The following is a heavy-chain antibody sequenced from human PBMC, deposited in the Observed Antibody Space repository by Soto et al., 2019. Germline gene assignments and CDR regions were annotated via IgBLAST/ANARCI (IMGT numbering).Heavy chain of an antibody. Sequence: QVQLVQSGAEVKKPGASVKVSCKASGYTFTSYGISWVRQAPGQGLEWMGWFSAYNGNTNYAQKLQGRVTMTTDTSTSTAYMELRSLRSDDTAVYYCARDVLRFLEWSSPYYYYYGMDVWGQGTTVTVSS. V-gene: IGHV1-18*01. CDR1: GYTFTSYG. J-gene: IGHJ6*02. D-gene: IGHD3-3*01. CDR2: FSAYNGNT. CDR3: ARDVLRFLEWSSPYYYYYGMDV.